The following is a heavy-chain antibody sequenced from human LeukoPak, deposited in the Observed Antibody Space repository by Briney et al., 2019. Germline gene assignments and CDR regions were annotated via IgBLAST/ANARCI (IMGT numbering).Heavy chain of an antibody. D-gene: IGHD3-10*01. V-gene: IGHV3-48*03. CDR1: GFTFSSYE. J-gene: IGHJ4*02. CDR3: ARDYYYGSGSYSDS. Sequence: GALRLSCAASGFTFSSYEMNWVRQAPGKGLEWVSYIRSGGITTYYADSVKGRFTISRDNAKNSLYLQMNSLRAEDTAVYYCARDYYYGSGSYSDSWGQGTLVTVSS. CDR2: IRSGGITT.